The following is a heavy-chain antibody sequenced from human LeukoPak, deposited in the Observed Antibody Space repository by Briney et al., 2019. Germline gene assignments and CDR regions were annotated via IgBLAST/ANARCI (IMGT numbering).Heavy chain of an antibody. CDR3: AKELYYYGSAGATFFDY. D-gene: IGHD3-10*01. CDR2: ISYDGSNK. Sequence: GGSLRLSCAASGFTFSSYGMHWVRQAPGKGLEWVAVISYDGSNKYYADSVKGRFTISRDNSKNTLYLQMNSLRAEDTAVYYCAKELYYYGSAGATFFDYWDQGTLVTVSS. J-gene: IGHJ4*02. CDR1: GFTFSSYG. V-gene: IGHV3-30*18.